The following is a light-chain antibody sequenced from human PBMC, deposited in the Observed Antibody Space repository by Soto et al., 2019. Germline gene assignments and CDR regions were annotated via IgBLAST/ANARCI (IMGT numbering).Light chain of an antibody. CDR2: SAS. V-gene: IGKV3-15*01. CDR1: QSISYN. Sequence: EIVMTQSPATLSVSPGERATLSCRASQSISYNLAWYQQKPGQAPRVLIYSASTRATGIPARVSGSGSGTEFTLTISSLQSEDFAVYYCQQYNNWPPITFGQGTRLEIK. CDR3: QQYNNWPPIT. J-gene: IGKJ5*01.